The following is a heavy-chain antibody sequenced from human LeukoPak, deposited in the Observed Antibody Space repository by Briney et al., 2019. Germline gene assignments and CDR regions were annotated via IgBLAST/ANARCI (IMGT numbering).Heavy chain of an antibody. J-gene: IGHJ4*02. CDR3: ARLGGGATGWYEGRADFDC. CDR1: VYGFTTNW. V-gene: IGHV5-51*01. D-gene: IGHD6-19*01. CDR2: FYPGDFDN. Sequence: GESLKISCKGSVYGFTTNWIGWVRQTPGKGLEWMGIFYPGDFDNRYSPSFQGHVTISVDNSISTAYLQWSSLRASDTAMYSCARLGGGATGWYEGRADFDCWGQGTLVTVS.